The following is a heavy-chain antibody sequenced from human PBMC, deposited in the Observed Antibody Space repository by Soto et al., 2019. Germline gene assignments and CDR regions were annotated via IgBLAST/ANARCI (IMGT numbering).Heavy chain of an antibody. J-gene: IGHJ6*02. CDR1: GGTFSSYA. D-gene: IGHD6-13*01. CDR3: ARMIAAAGTFDRYYGMDV. Sequence: SVKVSCKASGGTFSSYAISWVRQAPGQGLEWMGGIIPIFGTANYAQKFQGRVTITADESTSTAYMEPSSLRSEDTAVYYCARMIAAAGTFDRYYGMDVWGQGTTVTVSS. V-gene: IGHV1-69*13. CDR2: IIPIFGTA.